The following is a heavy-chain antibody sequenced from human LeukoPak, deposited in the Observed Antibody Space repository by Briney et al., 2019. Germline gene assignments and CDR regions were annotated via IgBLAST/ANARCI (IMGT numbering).Heavy chain of an antibody. V-gene: IGHV4-31*03. CDR1: GGSINIGGYY. CDR3: ARHFSGRPPTYHYCGMDV. J-gene: IGHJ6*04. CDR2: IYYSGIT. Sequence: PSHTLSLPCTVSGGSINIGGYYWSWVRQHPGKGLEWIGYIYYSGITYYNPSLKSRVTMSVDTSKNHFSLQLSSVTATDTAVFYCARHFSGRPPTYHYCGMDVWGKGTTVTVSP. D-gene: IGHD1-26*01.